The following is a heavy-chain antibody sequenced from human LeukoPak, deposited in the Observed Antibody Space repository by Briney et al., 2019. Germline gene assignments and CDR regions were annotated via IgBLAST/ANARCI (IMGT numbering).Heavy chain of an antibody. V-gene: IGHV4-59*01. CDR1: GGSISSYY. CDR2: IYYSGST. D-gene: IGHD3-22*01. J-gene: IGHJ1*01. Sequence: SETLSLTCTVSGGSISSYYWSWIRQPPGKGLEWIGYIYYSGSTNYNPSLKSRVTISVDTSKNQLSLKLSSVTAADTAVYYCARAEGYYDSSGYYPHEYLQHWGQGTLVTVSS. CDR3: ARAEGYYDSSGYYPHEYLQH.